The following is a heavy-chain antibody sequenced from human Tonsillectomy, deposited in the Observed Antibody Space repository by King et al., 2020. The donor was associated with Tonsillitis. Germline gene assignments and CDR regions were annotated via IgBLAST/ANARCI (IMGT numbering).Heavy chain of an antibody. CDR3: ARDKRYSSGWYSNS. Sequence: QLVQSGAEVKKPGSSVKVSCKASVGTFSTYGSSWVRQAPGQGIVWMGRIIPILDIANYAQKFQGRVTITADKSTTTAYMELSSLRSEDTAVYYCARDKRYSSGWYSNSWGQGTLVTVSS. V-gene: IGHV1-69*09. CDR2: IIPILDIA. CDR1: VGTFSTYG. J-gene: IGHJ4*02. D-gene: IGHD6-19*01.